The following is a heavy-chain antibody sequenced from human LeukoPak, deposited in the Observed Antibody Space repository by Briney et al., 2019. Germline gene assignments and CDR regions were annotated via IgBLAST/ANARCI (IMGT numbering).Heavy chain of an antibody. CDR3: ARDLIGSSWTIHDY. CDR2: ISSSSSYI. Sequence: GGSLRLSCAASGFTFSTYSMTWVRQAPGKGLEWVSAISSSSSYIYYADSVKGRFTISRDNAKNSLYLQMNSLRAEDTAAYYCARDLIGSSWTIHDYWGQGTLVTVSS. CDR1: GFTFSTYS. D-gene: IGHD6-13*01. J-gene: IGHJ4*02. V-gene: IGHV3-21*01.